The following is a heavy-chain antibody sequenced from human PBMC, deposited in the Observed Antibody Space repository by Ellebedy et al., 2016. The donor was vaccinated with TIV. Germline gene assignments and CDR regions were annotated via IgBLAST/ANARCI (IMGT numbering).Heavy chain of an antibody. V-gene: IGHV3-23*01. CDR2: ISGSGTKT. Sequence: GGSLRLSCAASGFTFSNYAMTWVRQAPGKGLEWVSAISGSGTKTHYTDSLRGRFTISRDNSKNTLYLQMDSLRAEDTAVYYCAQTNWGSGGFYGMDVWGQGTTVTVSS. CDR3: AQTNWGSGGFYGMDV. CDR1: GFTFSNYA. D-gene: IGHD7-27*01. J-gene: IGHJ6*02.